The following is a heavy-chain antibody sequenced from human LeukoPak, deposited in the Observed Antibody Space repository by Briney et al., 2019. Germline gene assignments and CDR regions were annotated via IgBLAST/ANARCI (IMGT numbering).Heavy chain of an antibody. CDR1: GGSFSGYY. J-gene: IGHJ5*02. CDR3: ARSPAYGSGSPPFDP. V-gene: IGHV4-34*01. Sequence: PSETLSLTCAVYGGSFSGYYWSWIRQPPGKGLEWIGEINHSGSTNYNPSLKSRVTISVDTSKDQFSLKLSSVTAADTAVYYCARSPAYGSGSPPFDPWGQGTLVTVSS. CDR2: INHSGST. D-gene: IGHD3-10*01.